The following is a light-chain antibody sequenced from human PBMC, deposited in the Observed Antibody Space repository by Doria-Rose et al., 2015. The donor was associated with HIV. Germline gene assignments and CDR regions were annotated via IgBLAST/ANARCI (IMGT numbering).Light chain of an antibody. CDR1: QSFSSTY. CDR2: DGS. Sequence: EIVMTQSPGTLSLSPGERATLSCRASQSFSSTYLAWYQQKPGQAPSLFIYDGSTRATGIPDRFSASGSGTDFTLTIIRLEPEDFALYYCHQYGTSWTFGQGTKVEI. CDR3: HQYGTSWT. V-gene: IGKV3-20*01. J-gene: IGKJ1*01.